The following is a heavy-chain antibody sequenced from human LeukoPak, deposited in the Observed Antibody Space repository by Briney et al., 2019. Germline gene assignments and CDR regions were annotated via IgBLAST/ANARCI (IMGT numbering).Heavy chain of an antibody. D-gene: IGHD3-22*01. J-gene: IGHJ4*02. CDR3: GRVTTGGYYKC. CDR1: GGSISSGSYY. Sequence: SETLSLTCTVSGGSISSGSYYWSWIPQAAGKGRVWIWCIYTSGSTNYNPPLKRRVTKSVDQSKNHFFLELSSVAAADTAVYYCGRVTTGGYYKCWGQGTLVTVSS. CDR2: IYTSGST. V-gene: IGHV4-61*02.